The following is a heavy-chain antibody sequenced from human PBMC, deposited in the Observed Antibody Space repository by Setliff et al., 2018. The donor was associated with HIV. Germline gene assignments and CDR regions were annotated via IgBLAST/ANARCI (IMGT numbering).Heavy chain of an antibody. J-gene: IGHJ6*02. CDR1: RFDFNNYW. CDR2: IGQDGSEK. V-gene: IGHV3-7*01. Sequence: GGSLRLSCAASRFDFNNYWMCWVRQAPGKGLEWEANIGQDGSEKNYVDSVKGRFTISRDNAKNSMDLQMNSLRAEDTAIYYCARKLRPGHGVDVWGQGTTVTVSS. D-gene: IGHD3-10*01. CDR3: ARKLRPGHGVDV.